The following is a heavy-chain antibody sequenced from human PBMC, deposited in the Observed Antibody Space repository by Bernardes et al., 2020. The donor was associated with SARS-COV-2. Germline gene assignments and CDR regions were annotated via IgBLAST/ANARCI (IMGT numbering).Heavy chain of an antibody. Sequence: GGSLRLSCSASGFTLSSYWMHWVRQGPGKGLVWVSRINNDGRTTTYADSVKGRFTISRDNGKNTLYLQMNSLRAEDTAVYYCVRGPSDGHGRFEYWGQGALVTVSS. CDR1: GFTLSSYW. J-gene: IGHJ4*02. CDR3: VRGPSDGHGRFEY. CDR2: INNDGRTT. V-gene: IGHV3-74*01.